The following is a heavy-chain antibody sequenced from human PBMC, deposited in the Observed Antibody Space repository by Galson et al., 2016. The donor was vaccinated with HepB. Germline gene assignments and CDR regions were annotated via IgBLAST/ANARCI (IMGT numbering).Heavy chain of an antibody. J-gene: IGHJ4*02. Sequence: YPRLYCTASGLTFSSYGMHRVRPATGKGLGWVAQEWYDGNNKYYADSVKGRFTISRDNSKNTLYLQMNSLRAEDTAVYYCAREDSTIAAASFGYWGQGTLVTVSS. D-gene: IGHD6-13*01. CDR2: EWYDGNNK. CDR3: AREDSTIAAASFGY. CDR1: GLTFSSYG. V-gene: IGHV3-33*01.